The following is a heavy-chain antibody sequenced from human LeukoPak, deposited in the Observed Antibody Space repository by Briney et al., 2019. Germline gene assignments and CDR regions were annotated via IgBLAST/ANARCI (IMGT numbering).Heavy chain of an antibody. Sequence: PGGSLRLSCAASGFTFSTYAMNWGRQAPAKGLEWISAVSGSGATTYYADSVKGRLTISRDNSKNTLYLQMNSLRAEDTAIYYCARDESNGWDYWGQGALVTVSS. J-gene: IGHJ4*02. D-gene: IGHD6-19*01. CDR3: ARDESNGWDY. CDR1: GFTFSTYA. V-gene: IGHV3-23*01. CDR2: VSGSGATT.